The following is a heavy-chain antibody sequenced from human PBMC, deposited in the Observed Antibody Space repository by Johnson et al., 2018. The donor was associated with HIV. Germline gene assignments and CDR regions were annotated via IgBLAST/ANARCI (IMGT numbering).Heavy chain of an antibody. CDR2: IRFDGSNE. V-gene: IGHV3-30*02. CDR1: GFTFSYYG. D-gene: IGHD5/OR15-5a*01. J-gene: IGHJ3*02. Sequence: QVQLVESGGGVVQPGGSLRLSCAASGFTFSYYGMHWVRQAPGKGLEWVSFIRFDGSNEYYADSVKGRFTISRDNSKYTLYLQMNSLRAEDTAVYYCAKLDVSLDAFDIWGQGTMVTVSS. CDR3: AKLDVSLDAFDI.